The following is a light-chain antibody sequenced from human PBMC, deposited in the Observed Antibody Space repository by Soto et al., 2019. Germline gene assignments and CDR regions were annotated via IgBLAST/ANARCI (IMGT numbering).Light chain of an antibody. Sequence: QSALTQPRSVSGSPGQSVTISCTGTNTDVGGYNYVSWYRQHPGTAPKLMIYDVTKRPSGVTDRFFGSKSGNTASLTISGLQADDEADYVCCSYAGTNTLLFGGGTKVTVL. CDR3: CSYAGTNTLL. CDR1: NTDVGGYNY. CDR2: DVT. V-gene: IGLV2-11*01. J-gene: IGLJ3*02.